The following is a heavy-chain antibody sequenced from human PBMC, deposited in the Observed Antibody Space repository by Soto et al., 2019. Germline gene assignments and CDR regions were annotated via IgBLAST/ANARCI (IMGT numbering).Heavy chain of an antibody. D-gene: IGHD3-3*01. J-gene: IGHJ5*02. CDR1: GGSISSSSYY. Sequence: SETLSLTCTVSGGSISSSSYYWGWIRQPPGKGLEWIGSIYYSGSTYYNPSLKSRVTISVDRSKNQFSLKLSSVTAADTAVYYCARGGSITIFGVAVLNWFAPWGQGTLVTVSS. V-gene: IGHV4-39*07. CDR3: ARGGSITIFGVAVLNWFAP. CDR2: IYYSGST.